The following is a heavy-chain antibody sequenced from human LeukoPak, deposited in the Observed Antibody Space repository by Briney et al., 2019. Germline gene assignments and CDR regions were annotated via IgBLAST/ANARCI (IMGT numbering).Heavy chain of an antibody. CDR2: IVGSGGRI. V-gene: IGHV3-23*01. J-gene: IGHJ3*01. D-gene: IGHD6-25*01. Sequence: GGSLRLSCAASGFTFSSFAMSWVRQAPGKGLEWVSGIVGSGGRIYYADSVKGRFTISRDNSRSTLYLQMNSLRAEDTAVYYCAKPGGPGIAARGGFHLWGQGTLVAVSA. CDR3: AKPGGPGIAARGGFHL. CDR1: GFTFSSFA.